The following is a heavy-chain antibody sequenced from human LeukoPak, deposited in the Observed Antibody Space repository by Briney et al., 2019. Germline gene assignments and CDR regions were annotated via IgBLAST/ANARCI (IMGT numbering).Heavy chain of an antibody. CDR2: ISWNSGSI. CDR3: AREWGGGAFDI. Sequence: QAGRSLRLSCAASGFTFDDYAMHWVRQAPGKGLEWVSGISWNSGSIGYADSVKGRFTISRDNAKNSLYLQMNSLRAEDTAVYYCAREWGGGAFDIWGQGTMVTVSS. D-gene: IGHD3-16*01. CDR1: GFTFDDYA. J-gene: IGHJ3*02. V-gene: IGHV3-9*01.